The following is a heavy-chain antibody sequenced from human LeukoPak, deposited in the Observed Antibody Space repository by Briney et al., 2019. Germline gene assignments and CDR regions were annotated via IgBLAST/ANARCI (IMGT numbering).Heavy chain of an antibody. J-gene: IGHJ4*02. CDR3: ASQSDYYDSSGFFGY. Sequence: GGSLRLSCAASGFTFSSYEMNWVRQAPGKGLEWVSYISSSGSTIYYADSVKGRFTISRDNAKNSLYLQMNSLRAEDTAVYYCASQSDYYDSSGFFGYWGQGTLVTVSS. D-gene: IGHD3-22*01. V-gene: IGHV3-48*03. CDR1: GFTFSSYE. CDR2: ISSSGSTI.